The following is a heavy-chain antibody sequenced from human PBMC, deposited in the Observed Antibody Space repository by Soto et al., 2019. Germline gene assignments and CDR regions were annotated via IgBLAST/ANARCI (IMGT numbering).Heavy chain of an antibody. J-gene: IGHJ3*02. D-gene: IGHD3-16*02. CDR1: GYTFTSYA. CDR3: ARVYRSSFGGVIADAFDI. V-gene: IGHV1-3*01. Sequence: ASVKVSCKASGYTFTSYAMHWVRQAPGQRLEWMGWINAGNGNTKYSQKFQGRVTITRDTSASTAYMELSSLRPEDTAVYYCARVYRSSFGGVIADAFDIWGQGTMVTVSS. CDR2: INAGNGNT.